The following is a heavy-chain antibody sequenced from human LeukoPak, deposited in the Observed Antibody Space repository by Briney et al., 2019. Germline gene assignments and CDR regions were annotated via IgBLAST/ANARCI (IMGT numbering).Heavy chain of an antibody. CDR2: ISYDGSNK. V-gene: IGHV3-30*18. J-gene: IGHJ4*02. Sequence: GGSLRLSCAASGFTFRRHGMHWVRQAPGKGLEWVAVISYDGSNKNYADSVKGRFTISRDNSKSTLYLQMNSLRAEDTAVYYCAKDRSSSWSFDYWAREPWSPSPQ. D-gene: IGHD6-13*01. CDR1: GFTFRRHG. CDR3: AKDRSSSWSFDY.